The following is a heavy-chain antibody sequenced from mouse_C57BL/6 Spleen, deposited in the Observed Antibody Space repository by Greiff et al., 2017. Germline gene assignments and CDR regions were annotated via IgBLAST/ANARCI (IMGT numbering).Heavy chain of an antibody. CDR1: GFTFSDYG. D-gene: IGHD1-3*01. V-gene: IGHV5-17*01. CDR3: ARTLFYYFDY. Sequence: SGGGLVKPGGSLKLSCAASGFTFSDYGMHWVRQAPEKGLEWVAYISSGSSTIYYADTVKGRFTISRNNAKTTLFLQMTSLRSEDTAMYYCARTLFYYFDYWGQGTTLTVSS. CDR2: ISSGSSTI. J-gene: IGHJ2*01.